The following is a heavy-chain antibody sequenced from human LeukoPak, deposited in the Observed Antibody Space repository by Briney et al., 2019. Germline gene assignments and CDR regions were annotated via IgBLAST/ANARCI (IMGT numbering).Heavy chain of an antibody. CDR2: IYPGDSDT. D-gene: IGHD6-6*01. J-gene: IGHJ4*02. Sequence: GESLKISCKGSGYSFTSNWIGWVRQMPGKGPEWMGIIYPGDSDTRYSPSFQGQVTFSADKSISTAYLQWSSLKASDTAMYYCAGQYSSSSPFDYWGQGTLVTVSS. V-gene: IGHV5-51*01. CDR3: AGQYSSSSPFDY. CDR1: GYSFTSNW.